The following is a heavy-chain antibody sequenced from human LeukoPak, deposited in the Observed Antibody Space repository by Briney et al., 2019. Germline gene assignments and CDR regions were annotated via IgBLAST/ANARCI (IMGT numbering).Heavy chain of an antibody. V-gene: IGHV4-34*01. J-gene: IGHJ6*02. CDR3: ARTPYYYSYGMDV. CDR1: GGSFSGYY. D-gene: IGHD2-15*01. CDR2: INHSGFT. Sequence: SETLSLTCSVYGGSFSGYYWSWIRQPPGKGLEWIGEINHSGFTNYNPSLKSRVTISVDTSNNHFSLKLSSGTAADTAVYYCARTPYYYSYGMDVWGQGTTVTVSS.